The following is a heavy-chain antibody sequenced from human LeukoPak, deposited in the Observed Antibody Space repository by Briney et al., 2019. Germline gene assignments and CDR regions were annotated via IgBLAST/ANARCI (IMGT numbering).Heavy chain of an antibody. CDR1: GYTFTSYG. D-gene: IGHD3-10*01. J-gene: IGHJ4*02. V-gene: IGHV1-18*01. Sequence: ASVKVSCKASGYTFTSYGISWVRQAPGQGLEWMGWISAYNGNTNYAQKLQGRVTMTTDTSTSTAYMELRSLRSDDTAVYYCTRITMVRGVIRGTGIDYWGQGTLVTVSS. CDR3: TRITMVRGVIRGTGIDY. CDR2: ISAYNGNT.